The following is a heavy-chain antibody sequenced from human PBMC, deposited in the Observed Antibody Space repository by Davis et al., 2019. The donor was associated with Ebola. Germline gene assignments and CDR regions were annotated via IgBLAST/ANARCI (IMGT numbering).Heavy chain of an antibody. V-gene: IGHV4-39*01. J-gene: IGHJ2*01. CDR3: ARVIAAPYWYFDL. CDR1: GGSISSSSYY. CDR2: IYYSGST. Sequence: MPGGSLRLSCTVSGGSISSSSYYWGWIRQPPGKGLEWIGSIYYSGSTYYNPSLKSRVTISVDMSKNQFSLKLSSVTAADTAVYYCARVIAAPYWYFDLWGRGTLVTVSS. D-gene: IGHD6-6*01.